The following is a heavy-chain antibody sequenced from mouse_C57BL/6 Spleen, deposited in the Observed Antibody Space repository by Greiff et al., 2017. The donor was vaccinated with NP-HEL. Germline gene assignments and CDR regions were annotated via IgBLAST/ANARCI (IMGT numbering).Heavy chain of an antibody. Sequence: EVQVVESGPELVKPGASVKIPCKASGYTFTDYNMDWVKQSHGKSLEWIGDINPNNGGTIYNQKFKGKATLTVDKSSSTAYMELRSLTSEDTAVYYCARSEDGYSYYFDYWGQGTTLTVSS. CDR2: INPNNGGT. V-gene: IGHV1-18*01. D-gene: IGHD2-3*01. J-gene: IGHJ2*01. CDR1: GYTFTDYN. CDR3: ARSEDGYSYYFDY.